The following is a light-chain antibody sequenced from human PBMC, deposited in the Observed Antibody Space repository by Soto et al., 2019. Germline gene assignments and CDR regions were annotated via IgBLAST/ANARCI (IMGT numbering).Light chain of an antibody. CDR1: QTVNNH. J-gene: IGKJ4*01. CDR3: QEYTILLLT. CDR2: GAT. Sequence: TMSXXPGEXTTLXGWASQTVNNHLGWYQQKPGHAPRLLIYGATTRATGIPARFSGSGSGTDFALTISSLQAEDVATYYCQEYTILLLTF. V-gene: IGKV3D-15*01.